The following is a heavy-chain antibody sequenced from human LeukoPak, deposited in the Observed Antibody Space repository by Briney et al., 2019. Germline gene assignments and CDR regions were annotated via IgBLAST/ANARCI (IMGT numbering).Heavy chain of an antibody. D-gene: IGHD3-22*01. CDR2: ISTSGDYT. J-gene: IGHJ4*02. V-gene: IGHV3-11*05. CDR3: ARDRSTITMIGGGLQVDYFDY. CDR1: GFTFSDYY. Sequence: PGGSLRLSCAASGFTFSDYYMTWIRLAPGKGLEWVSYISTSGDYTNYADSVMGRYTMSRDNARNSLYLQMSSLRDEDTAVYYCARDRSTITMIGGGLQVDYFDYWGQGTQVTVSS.